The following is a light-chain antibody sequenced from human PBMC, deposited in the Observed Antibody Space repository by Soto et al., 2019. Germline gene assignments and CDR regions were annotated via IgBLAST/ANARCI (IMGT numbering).Light chain of an antibody. CDR3: HQYNQWPRT. CDR1: QSVSSN. CDR2: GAS. J-gene: IGKJ1*01. Sequence: EIVMTQSPATLSVSPGERATLSCRASQSVSSNLAWYQQKPGQAPRLLIYGASTRATGIPARFRGSGSGTEFALVITSLQSEDFAVYFCHQYNQWPRTFGQGTKVDIK. V-gene: IGKV3-15*01.